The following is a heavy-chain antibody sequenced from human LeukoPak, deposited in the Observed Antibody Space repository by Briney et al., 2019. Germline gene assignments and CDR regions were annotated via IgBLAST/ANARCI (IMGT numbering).Heavy chain of an antibody. V-gene: IGHV4-38-2*02. CDR3: ASRSAIPNTMVREGNWFDP. CDR1: GYSISSGYY. CDR2: IYHSGST. Sequence: PSETLSLTCTVSGYSISSGYYWGWIRQPPGKGLEWIGSIYHSGSTYYNPSLKSRVTISVDTSKNKFSLKLSSVTAADTAVYYCASRSAIPNTMVREGNWFDPWGQGTLVTVSS. D-gene: IGHD3-10*01. J-gene: IGHJ5*02.